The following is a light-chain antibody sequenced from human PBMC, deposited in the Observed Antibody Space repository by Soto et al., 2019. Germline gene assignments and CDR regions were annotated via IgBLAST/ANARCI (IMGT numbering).Light chain of an antibody. CDR3: QQRSNWPRT. V-gene: IGKV3-11*01. CDR2: DAS. J-gene: IGKJ2*01. Sequence: EIVLTQSPAALSLSPGDTATLSCRASQSVSSYLASYQQKPGQAPRLLIYDASNRATGIPARFSGSGSGTDFTLTIGSLEPEDFAVYYCQQRSNWPRTFGQGTKVEIK. CDR1: QSVSSY.